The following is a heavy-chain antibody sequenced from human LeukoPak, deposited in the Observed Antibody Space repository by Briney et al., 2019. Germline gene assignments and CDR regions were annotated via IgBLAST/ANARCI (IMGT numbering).Heavy chain of an antibody. V-gene: IGHV2-70*04. D-gene: IGHD3-9*01. J-gene: IGHJ4*02. CDR2: IDWDDDK. Sequence: SGPTLVNPTQPLTLTCTFSGFSLSTSGMRVSWIRQPPVKALEWLARIDWDDDKFYSTSLKTRLTISKDTSKNQVVLTMTNMDPVDTATYYCARVTVFSVFDYWGQGTLVTVSS. CDR1: GFSLSTSGMR. CDR3: ARVTVFSVFDY.